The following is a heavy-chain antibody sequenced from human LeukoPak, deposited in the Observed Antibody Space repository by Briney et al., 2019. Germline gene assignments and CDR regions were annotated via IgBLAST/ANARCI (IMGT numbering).Heavy chain of an antibody. CDR1: GGSISSSSYY. D-gene: IGHD6-13*01. Sequence: SETLSLTCTVSGGSISSSSYYWGWIRQPPGKGLEWIGSIYYSGSTYYNPSLKSRVTISVDTSKNQFSLKLSSVTAADTAVYYCARLRHSSSPLSWGQGTLVTVSS. V-gene: IGHV4-39*01. CDR3: ARLRHSSSPLS. CDR2: IYYSGST. J-gene: IGHJ5*02.